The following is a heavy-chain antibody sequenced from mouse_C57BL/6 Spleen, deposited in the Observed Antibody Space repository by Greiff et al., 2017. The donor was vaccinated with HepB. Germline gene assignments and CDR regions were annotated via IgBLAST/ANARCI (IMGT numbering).Heavy chain of an antibody. V-gene: IGHV1-20*01. D-gene: IGHD3-3*01. J-gene: IGHJ2*01. CDR1: GYSFTGYF. Sequence: EVQLQESGPELVKPGASVKISCKASGYSFTGYFMNWVMQSHGKSLEWIGLINPYNGDTFYNQKFKGKATLTVDKSSSTAHMELRSLTSEDSAVYYCARENVQHAVYFDYWGQGTTLTVSS. CDR2: INPYNGDT. CDR3: ARENVQHAVYFDY.